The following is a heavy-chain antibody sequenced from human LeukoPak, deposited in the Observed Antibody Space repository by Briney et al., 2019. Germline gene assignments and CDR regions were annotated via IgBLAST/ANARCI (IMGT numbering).Heavy chain of an antibody. D-gene: IGHD6-19*01. CDR1: GYRFISYG. V-gene: IGHV1-18*01. CDR3: ARGEGSGWTPHFHFDY. CDR2: ISAYNGNT. Sequence: ASVKVSCKASGYRFISYGITWVRQAPGQGPEWMGWISAYNGNTNYAQKLQGRLTMTTDTSTSTAYMELRSLRSDDTAVYYCARGEGSGWTPHFHFDYWGQGTLVTVSS. J-gene: IGHJ4*02.